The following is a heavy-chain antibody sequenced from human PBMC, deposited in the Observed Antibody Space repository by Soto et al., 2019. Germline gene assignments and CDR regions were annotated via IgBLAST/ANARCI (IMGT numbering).Heavy chain of an antibody. CDR1: GFTFSSYS. Sequence: EVQLVESGGGLVKPGGSLRLSCAASGFTFSSYSMYWVRQAPGKGLEWVSSISSSSSYIYYADSVKGRFTISRDNAKNSLYLQMNSLRAEDTAVYYCARGYHYYDSSGYDKWDAFDIWGQGTMVTVSS. J-gene: IGHJ3*02. D-gene: IGHD3-22*01. CDR2: ISSSSSYI. CDR3: ARGYHYYDSSGYDKWDAFDI. V-gene: IGHV3-21*01.